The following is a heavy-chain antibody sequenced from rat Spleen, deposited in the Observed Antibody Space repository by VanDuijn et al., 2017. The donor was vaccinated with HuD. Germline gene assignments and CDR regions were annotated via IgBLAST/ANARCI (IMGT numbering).Heavy chain of an antibody. V-gene: IGHV2S61*01. D-gene: IGHD1-11*01. CDR3: ARGGTEGPYWYFDF. CDR1: GFSLSSYG. J-gene: IGHJ1*01. CDR2: IWGNGNT. Sequence: QVQLKESGPGLVQPSQTLSLTCTVSGFSLSSYGVIWVRQPPGKGLEWMGVIWGNGNTNYNSALKSRLSISRDTSKSQVFLKMNNLQTEDTAMYFCARGGTEGPYWYFDFWGPGTMVTVSS.